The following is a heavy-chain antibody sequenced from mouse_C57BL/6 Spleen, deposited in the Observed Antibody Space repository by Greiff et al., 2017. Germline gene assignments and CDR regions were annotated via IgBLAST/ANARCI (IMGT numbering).Heavy chain of an antibody. CDR3: ARQGSPEYYYFDY. J-gene: IGHJ2*01. CDR2: ISNGGGCT. CDR1: GFTFSDYY. D-gene: IGHD5-1*01. V-gene: IGHV5-12*01. Sequence: DVQLVESGGGLVQPGGSLKLSCAASGFTFSDYYMYWVRQTPEKRLEWVAYISNGGGCTYYPDTVKGRFTISRDKAQNTLYLQMSRLKSEDSAMYNCARQGSPEYYYFDYWGQGTTLTVAS.